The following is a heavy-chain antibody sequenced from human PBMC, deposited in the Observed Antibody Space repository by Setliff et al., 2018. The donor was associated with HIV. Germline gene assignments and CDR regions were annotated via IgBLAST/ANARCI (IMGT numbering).Heavy chain of an antibody. D-gene: IGHD3-10*01. Sequence: SVKVSCKASGGTFGNYAISWVRQAPGQGLEWMGGIIPIFGSTKYAQKFQGRVTITADESTSTADMELSSLRSEDTAVYYCARDDHYYDSGSYYSDWYFDLWGRGTLVTVSS. J-gene: IGHJ2*01. CDR3: ARDDHYYDSGSYYSDWYFDL. CDR1: GGTFGNYA. CDR2: IIPIFGST. V-gene: IGHV1-69*13.